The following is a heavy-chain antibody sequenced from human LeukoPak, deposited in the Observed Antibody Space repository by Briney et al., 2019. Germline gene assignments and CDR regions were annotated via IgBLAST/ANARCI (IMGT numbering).Heavy chain of an antibody. Sequence: KSSETLSLTCSVSDGSIRTYYWSWIRQSPGQGLEWIGNIYYRGDINYNPSLKSRVIISIDTSKNQFSLKLSSVTAADTAVYFCARLPMGSSGYYYISWGQGTLVTVSS. D-gene: IGHD3-22*01. J-gene: IGHJ4*02. CDR3: ARLPMGSSGYYYIS. CDR1: DGSIRTYY. V-gene: IGHV4-59*08. CDR2: IYYRGDI.